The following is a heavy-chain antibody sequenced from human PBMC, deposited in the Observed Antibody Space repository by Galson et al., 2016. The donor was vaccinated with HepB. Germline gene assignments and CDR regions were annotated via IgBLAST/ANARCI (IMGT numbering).Heavy chain of an antibody. CDR3: ARDQKGNASTLDY. V-gene: IGHV4-31*03. J-gene: IGHJ4*02. CDR1: GGSISSDNY. CDR2: IYYSGST. Sequence: TLSLTCTVSGGSISSDNYWSWIRQHPGKGLEWIGNIYYSGSTYYIPSLKSRLTMSVDTSKNQFSLKLSSVTAADTAMYYCARDQKGNASTLDYWGQGILVTVSS. D-gene: IGHD2/OR15-2a*01.